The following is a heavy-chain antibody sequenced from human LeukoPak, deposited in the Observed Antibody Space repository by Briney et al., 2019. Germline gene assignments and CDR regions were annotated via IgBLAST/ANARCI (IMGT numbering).Heavy chain of an antibody. D-gene: IGHD6-13*01. Sequence: EASVKVSCKASGGTFSSYAISWVRQAPGQGLEWMGGIIPIFGTANYAQKFQGRVTITADKSTSTAYMELSSLRSEDTAVYYCASSIAAAGDLFFGDWGQGTLVTVSS. J-gene: IGHJ4*02. CDR1: GGTFSSYA. CDR3: ASSIAAAGDLFFGD. CDR2: IIPIFGTA. V-gene: IGHV1-69*06.